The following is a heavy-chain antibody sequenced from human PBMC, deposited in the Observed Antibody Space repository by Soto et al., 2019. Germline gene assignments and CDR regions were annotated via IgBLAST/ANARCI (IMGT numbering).Heavy chain of an antibody. J-gene: IGHJ3*02. D-gene: IGHD3-3*01. CDR2: INPATGAA. CDR1: GYPVTAYY. Sequence: QLHLVQSGAVVKKPGASVTVSCSASGYPVTAYYMHWVRQAPGRGLEWMGGINPATGAAKYKQTFPGRVHVTRCTSTGTSFMGLGGLTSEDTAVFSCSRGGGVGVAGSAAFDMWGQGTLVTVSS. V-gene: IGHV1-2*02. CDR3: SRGGGVGVAGSAAFDM.